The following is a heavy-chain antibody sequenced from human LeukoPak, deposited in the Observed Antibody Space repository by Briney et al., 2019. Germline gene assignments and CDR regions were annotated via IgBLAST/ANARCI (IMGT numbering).Heavy chain of an antibody. J-gene: IGHJ3*02. CDR2: IYYSGST. V-gene: IGHV4-59*08. D-gene: IGHD3-22*01. CDR3: ARHLEYYDSSGYPNDAFDI. Sequence: PSETLSLTCTVSGGSISSYYWSWIRQPPGKGLEWIGYIYYSGSTNYNPSLKSRVTISVDTSKNQFSLKLSSVTAADTAVYYCARHLEYYDSSGYPNDAFDIWGQGTVVTVSS. CDR1: GGSISSYY.